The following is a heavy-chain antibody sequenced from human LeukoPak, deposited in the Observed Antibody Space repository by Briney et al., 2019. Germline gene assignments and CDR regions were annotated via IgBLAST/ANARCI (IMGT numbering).Heavy chain of an antibody. CDR3: ARDENIVVVPAAPDY. D-gene: IGHD2-2*01. J-gene: IGHJ4*02. Sequence: GRSLRLSCAASEFTFSSYAMHWVRQAPGKGLEWVTVITYDGSNKYYADSVKGRFTISRDNSKNTLYLQMNSLRAEDTAVYYCARDENIVVVPAAPDYWGQGTLVTVSS. CDR2: ITYDGSNK. V-gene: IGHV3-30-3*01. CDR1: EFTFSSYA.